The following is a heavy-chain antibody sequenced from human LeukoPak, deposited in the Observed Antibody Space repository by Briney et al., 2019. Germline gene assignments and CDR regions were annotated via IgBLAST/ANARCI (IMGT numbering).Heavy chain of an antibody. Sequence: GASVKVSRKTSGYIFTTYAIHWVRQAPGRGLERMGLINADDGNTRYSQRFQGRVTITRDTSANTAYMELSSLRFEDTAVYYCARGIVVKPSANWFDPWGQGTPVTVSS. J-gene: IGHJ5*02. CDR1: GYIFTTYA. CDR2: INADDGNT. CDR3: ARGIVVKPSANWFDP. V-gene: IGHV1-3*01. D-gene: IGHD2-2*01.